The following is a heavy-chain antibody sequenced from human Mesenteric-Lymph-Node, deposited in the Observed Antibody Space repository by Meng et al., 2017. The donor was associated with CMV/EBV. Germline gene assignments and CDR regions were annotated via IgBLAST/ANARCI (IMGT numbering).Heavy chain of an antibody. D-gene: IGHD4-23*01. V-gene: IGHV1-58*01. CDR2: IVVGSGNT. J-gene: IGHJ6*02. CDR1: GFTFTSSA. Sequence: SVKVSCKASGFTFTSSAVQWVRQARGQRLEWIGWIVVGSGNTNYAQKFQERVTITRDMSTSTAYMELSSLRSEDTAVYYCAADEGFIGGNPAYYYYGMDVWGQGTTVTVSS. CDR3: AADEGFIGGNPAYYYYGMDV.